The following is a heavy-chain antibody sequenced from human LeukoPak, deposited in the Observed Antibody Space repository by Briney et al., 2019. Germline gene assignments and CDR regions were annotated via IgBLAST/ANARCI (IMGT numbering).Heavy chain of an antibody. CDR3: ARDSWAFDY. J-gene: IGHJ4*02. D-gene: IGHD3-16*01. CDR2: ISYDGTKK. V-gene: IGHV3-30*03. CDR1: GLTFRSYD. Sequence: GGSLRLSCGVSGLTFRSYDMHWVRQAPGKGLEWVAVISYDGTKKNYADPVKGRFTISRDNSKNTLYLQMNSLRTEDTAIYYCARDSWAFDYWGQGTLVTVSS.